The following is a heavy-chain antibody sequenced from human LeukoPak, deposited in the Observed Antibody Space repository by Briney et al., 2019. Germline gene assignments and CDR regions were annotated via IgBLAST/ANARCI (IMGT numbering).Heavy chain of an antibody. V-gene: IGHV3-30-3*01. Sequence: GGSLRLSCAASGFTFSSYAMHWVRQAPGKGLEWVAVISYDGSNKYYADSVKGRFTISRDNSKNTLYLQMNSLRAEDTAVYYCARDAASGYYANDAFDIWGQGTMVTVSS. D-gene: IGHD3-22*01. CDR2: ISYDGSNK. J-gene: IGHJ3*02. CDR1: GFTFSSYA. CDR3: ARDAASGYYANDAFDI.